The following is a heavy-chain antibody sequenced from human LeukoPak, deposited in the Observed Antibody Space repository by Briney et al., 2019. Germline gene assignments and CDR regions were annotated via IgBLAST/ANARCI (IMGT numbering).Heavy chain of an antibody. J-gene: IGHJ4*02. V-gene: IGHV1-2*02. Sequence: ASVKVSCRTSGYTFTGYYMHWVRQAPGQGLEWMGWINPNSGGTNYAQEFQGRVTMTRDTSISTAYMELSRLRSDDTAVYYCVRGGALYYDFWDWGQGTLVTVSS. D-gene: IGHD3-3*01. CDR2: INPNSGGT. CDR1: GYTFTGYY. CDR3: VRGGALYYDFWD.